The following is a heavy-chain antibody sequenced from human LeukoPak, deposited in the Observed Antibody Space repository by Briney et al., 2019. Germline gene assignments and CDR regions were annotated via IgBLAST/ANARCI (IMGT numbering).Heavy chain of an antibody. D-gene: IGHD3-22*01. CDR3: AKGYYYDSSGYYGAFDI. Sequence: GGSLRLSCAASGFTFSSYAMSWVRQAPGKGLEWVSAISGSGGSTYYADSGKGRFTISRDNSKSTLYLQMNSLRAEDTAVYYCAKGYYYDSSGYYGAFDIWGQGTMVTVSS. CDR2: ISGSGGST. J-gene: IGHJ3*02. V-gene: IGHV3-23*01. CDR1: GFTFSSYA.